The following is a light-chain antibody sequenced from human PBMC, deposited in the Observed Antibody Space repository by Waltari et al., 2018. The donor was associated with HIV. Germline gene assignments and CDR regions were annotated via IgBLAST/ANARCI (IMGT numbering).Light chain of an antibody. CDR3: QSYDSSLSGSVV. V-gene: IGLV1-40*01. CDR2: GDN. Sequence: QSVLTQPPSVSGAPGQRVTISRTGSSSNIRAGYDVPWYRQLPGTAPKLLIYGDNNRPSGVPDRFSGSKSGTSASLAITGLQAEDEANYYCQSYDSSLSGSVVFGGGTKLTVL. J-gene: IGLJ2*01. CDR1: SSNIRAGYD.